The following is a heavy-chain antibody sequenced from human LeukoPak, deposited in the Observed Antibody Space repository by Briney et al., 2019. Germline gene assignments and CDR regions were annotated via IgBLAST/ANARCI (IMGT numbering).Heavy chain of an antibody. CDR1: GYTFTVYY. CDR2: INPNSGGT. V-gene: IGHV1-2*02. Sequence: GASVTVSFKASGYTFTVYYIHWVRQAPGQGREWVGWINPNSGGTNYAQKFQGRVTMTRDTSISTAYMELSRLRSDDTAVYYCARGEDSSSWYDYYGMDVWGQGTTVTVSS. D-gene: IGHD6-13*01. J-gene: IGHJ6*02. CDR3: ARGEDSSSWYDYYGMDV.